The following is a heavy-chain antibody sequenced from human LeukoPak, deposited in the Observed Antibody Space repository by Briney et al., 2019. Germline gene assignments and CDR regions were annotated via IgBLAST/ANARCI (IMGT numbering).Heavy chain of an antibody. Sequence: GGSLRLSCAASGFTFSDYYMSWIRQAPGKGLEWVSYISSSGSTIYYADSVKGRFTISRDNAKNSLYLQMNSLSAEDTAVYYCARALPNSEQVHWGQGTLVTVSS. CDR1: GFTFSDYY. D-gene: IGHD1/OR15-1a*01. CDR2: ISSSGSTI. CDR3: ARALPNSEQVH. V-gene: IGHV3-11*01. J-gene: IGHJ4*02.